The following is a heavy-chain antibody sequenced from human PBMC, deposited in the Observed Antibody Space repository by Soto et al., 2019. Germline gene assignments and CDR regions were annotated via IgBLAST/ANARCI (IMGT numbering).Heavy chain of an antibody. Sequence: QVHLVQSGAEVKKPGASVKVSCQGSGYAFTTYGITWVQQAPGQGLEWMGWISAHNGNTNYAQKLQGRVTVTRDTSTSTAYMELRSLRYDDTAVYYCARGRYGDYWGQGALVTVSS. V-gene: IGHV1-18*01. D-gene: IGHD1-1*01. J-gene: IGHJ4*02. CDR3: ARGRYGDY. CDR2: ISAHNGNT. CDR1: GYAFTTYG.